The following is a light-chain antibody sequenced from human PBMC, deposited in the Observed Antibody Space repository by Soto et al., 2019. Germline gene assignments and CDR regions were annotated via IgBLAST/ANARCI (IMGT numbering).Light chain of an antibody. CDR3: MQATQFPWT. J-gene: IGKJ1*01. Sequence: DIMLTQTPLSSPVTLGQPASISCRSSQRLVHSDGSTYLSWLHQRPGQPPRLLIYRISHRFSGVPDRVSGSGAGTDFTLKISRVESEDVGVYYCMQATQFPWTFGQGTKVEIK. CDR1: QRLVHSDGSTY. V-gene: IGKV2-24*01. CDR2: RIS.